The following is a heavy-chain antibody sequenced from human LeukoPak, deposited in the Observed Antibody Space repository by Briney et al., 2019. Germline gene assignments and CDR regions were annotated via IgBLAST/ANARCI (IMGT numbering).Heavy chain of an antibody. Sequence: PGGSPRLSCAASGFTFDDYAMHWVRHPPGKGLEWVSSIGGSSTSLYYADSLKGRFTISRDNAKNSLYLQLNSLRAEDTAVYYCARESGGDLGEAFDIWGQGTMVTVSS. D-gene: IGHD1-26*01. J-gene: IGHJ3*02. V-gene: IGHV3-21*01. CDR1: GFTFDDYA. CDR3: ARESGGDLGEAFDI. CDR2: IGGSSTSL.